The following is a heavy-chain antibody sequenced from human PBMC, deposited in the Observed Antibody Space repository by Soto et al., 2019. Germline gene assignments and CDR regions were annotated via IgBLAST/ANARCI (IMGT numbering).Heavy chain of an antibody. CDR3: ARDFTYGSGSYLYYYGMDV. Sequence: GGSLRLSCAASEFTFSSSAMSWVRQAPGKGLEWVSAISGSGDTSYYADSVKGRFTISRDNSKNTLYLQMNSLRAEDTAVYYCARDFTYGSGSYLYYYGMDVWGQGTTVTVSS. J-gene: IGHJ6*02. V-gene: IGHV3-23*01. CDR2: ISGSGDTS. CDR1: EFTFSSSA. D-gene: IGHD3-10*01.